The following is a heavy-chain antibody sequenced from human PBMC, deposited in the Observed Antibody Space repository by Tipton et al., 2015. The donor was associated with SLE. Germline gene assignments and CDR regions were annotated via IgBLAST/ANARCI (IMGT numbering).Heavy chain of an antibody. CDR3: ARAEAPGDIDY. J-gene: IGHJ4*02. V-gene: IGHV4-61*02. Sequence: TLSLTCTVSGGSISSGSYYWSWIRQPAGEGLEWIGRIYTSGSTNYNPSLKSRVTISVDTSKNQFSLKLTSVTAADTAVYYCARAEAPGDIDYWGQGTLVTVSS. D-gene: IGHD6-13*01. CDR1: GGSISSGSYY. CDR2: IYTSGST.